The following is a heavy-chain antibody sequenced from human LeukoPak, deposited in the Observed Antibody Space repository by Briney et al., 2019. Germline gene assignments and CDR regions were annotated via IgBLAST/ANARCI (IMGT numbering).Heavy chain of an antibody. Sequence: GGSLRLSCAGSGFTFSSYGMHWVRQAPGKGLEWVTFIRYDGNNKYYADSVKGRFTISRDNAKNSLYLQMNSLRAEDTAVYYCARRRDSGSLQHFDYWGQGTLVTVSS. J-gene: IGHJ4*02. CDR2: IRYDGNNK. CDR3: ARRRDSGSLQHFDY. V-gene: IGHV3-30*02. D-gene: IGHD1-26*01. CDR1: GFTFSSYG.